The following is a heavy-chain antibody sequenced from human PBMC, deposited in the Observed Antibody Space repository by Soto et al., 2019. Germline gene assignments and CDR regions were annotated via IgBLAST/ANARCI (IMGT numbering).Heavy chain of an antibody. D-gene: IGHD3-10*01. CDR3: ARGAPMVRGNYYYGMDV. V-gene: IGHV4-30-4*01. Sequence: SETLSLTCTVSGGSISSGDYYWSWIRQPPGKGLEWIGYIYYSGSTYYNPSLKSRLTISVDTSKNQFSLKLSSVTAADTAVYYCARGAPMVRGNYYYGMDVWGQGTTVTVSS. CDR2: IYYSGST. CDR1: GGSISSGDYY. J-gene: IGHJ6*02.